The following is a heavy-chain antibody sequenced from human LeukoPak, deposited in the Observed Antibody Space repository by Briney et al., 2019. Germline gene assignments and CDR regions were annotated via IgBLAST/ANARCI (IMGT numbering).Heavy chain of an antibody. CDR3: ARHSVSGEGGY. CDR1: GYRFIDYW. V-gene: IGHV5-51*01. CDR2: IFPGDSDI. J-gene: IGHJ4*02. D-gene: IGHD7-27*01. Sequence: TGESLKISCKGSGYRFIDYWIGWVRQMPGKGLEWMGIIFPGDSDIKYSPSFQGQVTISADNSISTAYLQWSSLKASDTAMYYCARHSVSGEGGYWGQGTLVTVSS.